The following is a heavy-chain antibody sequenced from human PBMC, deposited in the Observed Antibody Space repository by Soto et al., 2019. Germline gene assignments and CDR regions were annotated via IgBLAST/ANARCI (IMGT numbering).Heavy chain of an antibody. D-gene: IGHD2-2*01. Sequence: GSLRLSCTASGFSFSSYAMYWFRQPPGKGLEWVAVISHDGINKHYADSVKGRVTVSRDNSNNSLYLQLNSLRAEDTAVYYCAKVSRGIGVVPAALNWGQGTLVTVSS. V-gene: IGHV3-30-3*01. J-gene: IGHJ4*02. CDR2: ISHDGINK. CDR1: GFSFSSYA. CDR3: AKVSRGIGVVPAALN.